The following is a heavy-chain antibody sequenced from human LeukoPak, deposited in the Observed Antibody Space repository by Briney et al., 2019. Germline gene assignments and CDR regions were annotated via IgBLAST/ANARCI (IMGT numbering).Heavy chain of an antibody. V-gene: IGHV3-23*01. Sequence: GGSLRLSCAASGFTFSSYAMNWIRQAPGKGLEWVSGISGGGDSTYYADSVKGRFTISRDNSKNTLYLQMNSLRAEDTAVYYCAKDRSLFSSNFDYWGQGTLVTVSS. D-gene: IGHD2/OR15-2a*01. CDR1: GFTFSSYA. J-gene: IGHJ4*02. CDR2: ISGGGDST. CDR3: AKDRSLFSSNFDY.